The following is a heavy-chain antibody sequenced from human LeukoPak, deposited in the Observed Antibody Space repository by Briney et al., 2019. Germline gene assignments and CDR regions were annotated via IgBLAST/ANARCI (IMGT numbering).Heavy chain of an antibody. CDR3: ARGALGAAGGLDY. Sequence: GGCLRLSCAASGFTVSGNYMNWVRQAPGKGLEWVSVIYSGGSTYYADSVKGRFTISRDNSKNTLYLQLNSLRVEDTAVYYCARGALGAAGGLDYWGQGTLVTVSS. CDR1: GFTVSGNY. J-gene: IGHJ4*02. CDR2: IYSGGST. D-gene: IGHD6-13*01. V-gene: IGHV3-66*01.